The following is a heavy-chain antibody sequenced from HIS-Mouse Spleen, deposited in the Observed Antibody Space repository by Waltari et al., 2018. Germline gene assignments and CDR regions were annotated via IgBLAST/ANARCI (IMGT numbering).Heavy chain of an antibody. CDR1: GGSFSGYY. CDR2: INHSGST. CDR3: ARVDRIAARDAFDI. D-gene: IGHD6-6*01. V-gene: IGHV4-34*01. Sequence: QVQLQQWGAGLLKPSETLSLTCAVYGGSFSGYYWSWIRQPPGKGLEWIGEINHSGSTNYNPSLKSRVTISVDTSKNQFSLKLSSVTAADTAVYYCARVDRIAARDAFDIWGRGTLVTVSS. J-gene: IGHJ2*01.